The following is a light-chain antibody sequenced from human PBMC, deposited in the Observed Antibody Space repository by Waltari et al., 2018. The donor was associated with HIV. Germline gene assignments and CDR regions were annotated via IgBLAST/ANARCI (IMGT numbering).Light chain of an antibody. CDR1: SGSVTSSYY. CDR3: LLYMGSGVWV. J-gene: IGLJ3*02. Sequence: QTVVTQEPSFSVSPGGTVTLTCGLSSGSVTSSYYPSWNQQTPGQAPRPLITNTNPRSSGVPERFSGSILGNRAALTITGAQADDESAYYCLLYMGSGVWVFGGGTKLTVL. V-gene: IGLV8-61*01. CDR2: NTN.